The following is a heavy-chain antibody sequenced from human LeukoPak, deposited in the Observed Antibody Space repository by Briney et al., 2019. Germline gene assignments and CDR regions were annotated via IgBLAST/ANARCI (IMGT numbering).Heavy chain of an antibody. CDR2: IYYSGST. V-gene: IGHV4-31*03. CDR3: ARTREMATIKYYFDY. Sequence: PSETLSLTCTVSGGSISSGGYSWSWIRQHPGKGLEWIGYIYYSGSTYYNPSLKSRVTISVDTSKNQFSLKLSSVTAADTAVYYCARTREMATIKYYFDYWGQGTLVTVSS. D-gene: IGHD5-24*01. CDR1: GGSISSGGYS. J-gene: IGHJ4*02.